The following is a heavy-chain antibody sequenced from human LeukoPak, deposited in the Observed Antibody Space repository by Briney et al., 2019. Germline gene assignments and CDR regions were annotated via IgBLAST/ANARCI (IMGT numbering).Heavy chain of an antibody. D-gene: IGHD5-12*01. CDR3: ARDRGYSGYALGDY. Sequence: GGSLRLSCAASGFTFSSYGMHWVRQAPGKGLEWVAVIWYGGSNKYYADSVKGRFTISRDNSKNTLYLQMNSLRAEDTAVYYCARDRGYSGYALGDYWGQGTLVTVSS. J-gene: IGHJ4*02. CDR2: IWYGGSNK. V-gene: IGHV3-33*01. CDR1: GFTFSSYG.